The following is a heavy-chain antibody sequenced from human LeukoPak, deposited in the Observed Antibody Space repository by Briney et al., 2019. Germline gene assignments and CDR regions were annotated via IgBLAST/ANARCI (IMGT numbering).Heavy chain of an antibody. J-gene: IGHJ3*01. CDR3: ARHLSRGGSGYYCTDAIEV. CDR1: GGSFNGSSYY. Sequence: SETLSLTCTVPGGSFNGSSYYWGWIRQPPGKGLEWIGSIYYTGSTYYNPSLKSRVTISEDTSKNQFSLMLTSVTAADTAAYYCARHLSRGGSGYYCTDAIEVWGQGTVVTVSS. V-gene: IGHV4-39*01. CDR2: IYYTGST. D-gene: IGHD3-22*01.